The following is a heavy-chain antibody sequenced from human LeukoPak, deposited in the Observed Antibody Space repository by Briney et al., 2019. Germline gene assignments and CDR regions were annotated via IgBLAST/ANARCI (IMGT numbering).Heavy chain of an antibody. CDR1: GFTFSSNV. V-gene: IGHV3-23*01. Sequence: QTGGSLRLSCAASGFTFSSNVMSWVRQAPGKGLEWVSIISGGGGSTYYADSVKGRFTISRDNAKNSLYLQMNSLRAEDTAVYYCARDAGLWFGELAHFDYWGQGTLVTVSS. D-gene: IGHD3-10*01. J-gene: IGHJ4*02. CDR2: ISGGGGST. CDR3: ARDAGLWFGELAHFDY.